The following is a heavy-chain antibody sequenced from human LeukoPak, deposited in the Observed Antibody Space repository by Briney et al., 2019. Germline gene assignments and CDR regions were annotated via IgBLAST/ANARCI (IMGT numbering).Heavy chain of an antibody. CDR1: GGSFSGYY. Sequence: PAETLSLTCAVYGGSFSGYYWSWIRQPPGKGLEWIGEINQSGSTNYNPSLKSRVTISVDTSKNQFSLKLSSVTAADTAVYYCARPNIAVAGTASAFDIWGQGTMVTVSS. CDR3: ARPNIAVAGTASAFDI. CDR2: INQSGST. D-gene: IGHD6-19*01. V-gene: IGHV4-34*01. J-gene: IGHJ3*02.